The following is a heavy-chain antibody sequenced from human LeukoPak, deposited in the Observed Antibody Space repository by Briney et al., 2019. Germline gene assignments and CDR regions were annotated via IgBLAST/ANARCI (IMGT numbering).Heavy chain of an antibody. Sequence: EASVKVSCKASGGTFSSYAISWMRQAPGQGLEWMGGIIPIFGTANYAQKFQGRVTITTDESTSTAYMELSSLRSEDTAVYYCARGYYDFWSGTKPDYYYYMDVWGKGTTVTVSS. J-gene: IGHJ6*03. CDR2: IIPIFGTA. V-gene: IGHV1-69*05. D-gene: IGHD3-3*01. CDR3: ARGYYDFWSGTKPDYYYYMDV. CDR1: GGTFSSYA.